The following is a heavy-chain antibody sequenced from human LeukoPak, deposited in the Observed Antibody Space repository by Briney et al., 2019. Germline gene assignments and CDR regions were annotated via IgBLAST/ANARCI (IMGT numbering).Heavy chain of an antibody. CDR3: AKYGDYGGNFDY. J-gene: IGHJ4*02. CDR1: GYTFTGYY. CDR2: INPNSGGT. V-gene: IGHV1-2*02. D-gene: IGHD4-23*01. Sequence: GASVKVSCKASGYTFTGYYMHWARQAPGQGLEWMGWINPNSGGTNYAQKFQGRVTMTRDTSISTAYMELSRLSSDDTAVYYCAKYGDYGGNFDYWGQGTLVTVSS.